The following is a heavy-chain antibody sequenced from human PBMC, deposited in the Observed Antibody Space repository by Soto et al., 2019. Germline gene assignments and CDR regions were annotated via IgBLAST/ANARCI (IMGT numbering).Heavy chain of an antibody. CDR1: GGSISSSSYY. D-gene: IGHD3-10*01. V-gene: IGHV4-39*01. CDR3: ARRYYGSGSYRYYYYGMDV. Sequence: SETLSLTCTVSGGSISSSSYYWGWIRQPPGKGLEWIGSIYYSGSTYYNPSLKSRVTISVDTSKNQFSLKLSSVTAADTAAYYCARRYYGSGSYRYYYYGMDVWGQGTTVTVSS. CDR2: IYYSGST. J-gene: IGHJ6*02.